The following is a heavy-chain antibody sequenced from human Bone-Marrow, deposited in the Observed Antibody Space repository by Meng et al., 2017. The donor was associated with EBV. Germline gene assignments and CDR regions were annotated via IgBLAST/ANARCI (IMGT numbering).Heavy chain of an antibody. V-gene: IGHV3-23*04. Sequence: EVQLVESXGGLVQPGGCLRPSCAASGVTFSSSAMSWVRQAPGKGLEWVSAISGGGGSTYYADSVKGRFTISRDNSKNTLYLQMNSLRAEDTAVYYCAKEEGHDYGDYESLLYFEYWGQGTLFNVSS. J-gene: IGHJ4*02. CDR3: AKEEGHDYGDYESLLYFEY. CDR1: GVTFSSSA. D-gene: IGHD4-17*01. CDR2: ISGGGGST.